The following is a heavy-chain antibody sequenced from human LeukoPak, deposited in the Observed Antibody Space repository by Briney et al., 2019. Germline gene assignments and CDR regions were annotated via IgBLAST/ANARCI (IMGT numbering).Heavy chain of an antibody. CDR3: AKDPGNSGSYN. Sequence: GGSLRLSCAASGFTFSSYGMHWVRQAPGKGLEWVAFIRYDGSNKYYADSVKGRFTISRDNSKNTLYLQTNSLRAEDTAVYYCAKDPGNSGSYNWGQGTLVTVSS. J-gene: IGHJ4*02. D-gene: IGHD1-26*01. CDR1: GFTFSSYG. CDR2: IRYDGSNK. V-gene: IGHV3-30*02.